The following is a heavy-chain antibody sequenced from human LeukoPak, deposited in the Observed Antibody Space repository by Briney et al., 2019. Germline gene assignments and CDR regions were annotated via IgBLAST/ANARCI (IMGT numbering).Heavy chain of an antibody. CDR2: INSNSGGT. V-gene: IGHV1-2*02. CDR1: GYTFTGYY. Sequence: ASVKVSCKASGYTFTGYYMHWVRQAPGQGLEWMGWINSNSGGTNYAQKFQGRVTMTRDTSISTAYMELSRLRSDDTAVYYCARDPPVRLYGDFSSFAVWGKGTTVTVSS. J-gene: IGHJ6*04. CDR3: ARDPPVRLYGDFSSFAV. D-gene: IGHD3-3*01.